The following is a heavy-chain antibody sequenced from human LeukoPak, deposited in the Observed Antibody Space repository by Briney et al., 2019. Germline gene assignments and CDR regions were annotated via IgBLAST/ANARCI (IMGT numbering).Heavy chain of an antibody. J-gene: IGHJ4*02. D-gene: IGHD3-22*01. CDR2: IYPGDSDT. CDR1: GYSFTSYW. V-gene: IGHV5-51*01. Sequence: RGESLKISCKGSGYSFTSYWIGWVRQMPGKGLEWMGIIYPGDSDTRYSPSFQGQVTISADKSISTAYLQWSSLKASDTAMYYCARHVRGVYDSSGYYLDYWGQGTLVTVSS. CDR3: ARHVRGVYDSSGYYLDY.